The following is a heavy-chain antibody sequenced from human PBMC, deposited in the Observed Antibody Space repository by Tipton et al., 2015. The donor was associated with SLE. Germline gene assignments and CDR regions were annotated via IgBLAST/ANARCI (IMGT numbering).Heavy chain of an antibody. V-gene: IGHV4-34*01. D-gene: IGHD4-11*01. Sequence: LRLSCAVSAGSFSGYYWSWIRQSPVRGLEWIGNINYSGTTSYNPSLRSRVTMSVDTSQNQFSLKLTSVTAADTAVYYCARDHHSWFDPWGQGTLVTVSS. CDR3: ARDHHSWFDP. J-gene: IGHJ5*02. CDR2: INYSGTT. CDR1: AGSFSGYY.